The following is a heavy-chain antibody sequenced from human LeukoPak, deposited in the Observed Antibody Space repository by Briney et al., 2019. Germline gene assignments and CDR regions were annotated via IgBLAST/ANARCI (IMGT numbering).Heavy chain of an antibody. CDR3: ARVSPIWTGTNWFEP. CDR2: IYHSGST. V-gene: IGHV4-38-2*02. J-gene: IGHJ5*02. CDR1: GYSISSGYY. D-gene: IGHD3/OR15-3a*01. Sequence: SETLSLTCTVSGYSISSGYYWGWIRQPPGKGLEWIGSIYHSGSTYYNPSLKSRVTISVDTSKNQFSLKLSSVTAADTAVYYCARVSPIWTGTNWFEPWGQGTLVTVSS.